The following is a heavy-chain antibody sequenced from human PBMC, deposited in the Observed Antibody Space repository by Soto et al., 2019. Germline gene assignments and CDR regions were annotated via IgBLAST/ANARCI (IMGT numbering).Heavy chain of an antibody. Sequence: SETLSLTCTVSGGSISSYYWSWIRQPPGKGLEWIGYIYYSGSTNYNPSLKSRVTISVDTSKNQFSLKLSSVTAADTAVYYCATLITMVRGGGYAFDIWGQGTMVTVS. CDR2: IYYSGST. CDR1: GGSISSYY. CDR3: ATLITMVRGGGYAFDI. D-gene: IGHD3-10*01. J-gene: IGHJ3*02. V-gene: IGHV4-59*01.